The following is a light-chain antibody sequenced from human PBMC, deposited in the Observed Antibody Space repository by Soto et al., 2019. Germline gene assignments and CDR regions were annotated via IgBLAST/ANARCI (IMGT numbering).Light chain of an antibody. Sequence: EIVVTQSPATLSLSPGERATLSCRTSQSVSSYFAWYQQKPGRAPRLLIYDASSRATGIPARFIGSGSGTDFTLTLSSLEPEDFAFYYYQQRSNWPITFGQGTRLEIK. J-gene: IGKJ5*01. CDR1: QSVSSY. CDR2: DAS. V-gene: IGKV3-11*01. CDR3: QQRSNWPIT.